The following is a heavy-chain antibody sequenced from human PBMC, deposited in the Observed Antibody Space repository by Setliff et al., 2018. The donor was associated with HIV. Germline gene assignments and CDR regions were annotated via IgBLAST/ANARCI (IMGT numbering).Heavy chain of an antibody. Sequence: SETLSLTCTVSGASISSTSYYWGWIRQPPGKGLEWIGSIYYSGSTYYNPSLKSRVTISVDTSKNQFSLRMSSVTAADSGVYYCARGSSGSHRTEYDDAFDIWGQGAVVTVSS. J-gene: IGHJ3*02. V-gene: IGHV4-39*02. CDR3: ARGSSGSHRTEYDDAFDI. D-gene: IGHD6-25*01. CDR2: IYYSGST. CDR1: GASISSTSYY.